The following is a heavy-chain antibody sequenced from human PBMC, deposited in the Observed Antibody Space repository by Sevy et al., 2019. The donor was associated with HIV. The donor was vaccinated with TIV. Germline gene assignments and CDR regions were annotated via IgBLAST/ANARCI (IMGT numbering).Heavy chain of an antibody. CDR3: ARDLVIPATTDYFYYGMDV. CDR2: ISSSSTYI. Sequence: GESLKISCAASGFTIRTYNMNWVRQAPGKGLEWVSSISSSSTYIYYADSVKGRFTISRDNAKNSLYLQMSSLRAEDTALYYCARDLVIPATTDYFYYGMDVWGQGTTVTVSS. J-gene: IGHJ6*02. D-gene: IGHD2-15*01. CDR1: GFTIRTYN. V-gene: IGHV3-21*01.